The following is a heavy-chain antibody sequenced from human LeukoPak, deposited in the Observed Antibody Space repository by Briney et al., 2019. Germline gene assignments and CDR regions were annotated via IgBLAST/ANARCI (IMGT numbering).Heavy chain of an antibody. CDR2: INWNGGST. Sequence: GGSLRLSCAASGFTFDDYGMSWLRQAPGKGLEWVSGINWNGGSTGYADSVKGRFTISRDNAKNSLYLQMNSLRAEDTALYYCAREGVRYDSTGSYYYDYFDYWGQGTLVTVSS. CDR1: GFTFDDYG. CDR3: AREGVRYDSTGSYYYDYFDY. D-gene: IGHD3-22*01. V-gene: IGHV3-20*04. J-gene: IGHJ4*02.